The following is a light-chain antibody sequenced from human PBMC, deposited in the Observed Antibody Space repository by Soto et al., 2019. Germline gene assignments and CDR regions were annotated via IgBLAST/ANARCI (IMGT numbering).Light chain of an antibody. CDR1: QSVSSSY. CDR2: GAS. J-gene: IGKJ1*01. V-gene: IGKV3-20*01. CDR3: QQYGSSPKT. Sequence: EIVLTQSPGTLSLSPGESATLSCMAIQSVSSSYLAWYQQNPGQDPRLLIYGASSRATGIHDRFSGSGSGTDFTLKISTLEPEDFAVYYCQQYGSSPKTFGQGTKGDI.